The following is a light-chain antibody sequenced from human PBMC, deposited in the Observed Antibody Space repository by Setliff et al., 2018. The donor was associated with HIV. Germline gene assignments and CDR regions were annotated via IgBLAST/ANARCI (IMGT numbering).Light chain of an antibody. CDR1: SSNIGSNY. J-gene: IGLJ1*01. CDR2: RNN. V-gene: IGLV1-47*01. Sequence: SVLTQPPSASGTPGQRVTISCSGSSSNIGSNYVYWYQQLPGTAPKLLIYRNNQRPSGVPDRFSGSKSGTSASLAISGLRSEDEADYYCAAWDDTLSGLVFGTGTKVTVL. CDR3: AAWDDTLSGLV.